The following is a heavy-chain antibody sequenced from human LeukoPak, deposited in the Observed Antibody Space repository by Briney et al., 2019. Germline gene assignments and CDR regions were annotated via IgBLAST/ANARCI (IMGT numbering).Heavy chain of an antibody. CDR3: AKSLRTLRYFDWLLYADY. Sequence: GGSLRLSCAASGFTFSSDAMSWVRQAPGEGLEWVSAISGSGGSTYYADSVKGRFTISRDNSKNTLYLQMNSLRAEDTAVYYCAKSLRTLRYFDWLLYADYWGQGTLVTVSS. CDR1: GFTFSSDA. CDR2: ISGSGGST. V-gene: IGHV3-23*01. D-gene: IGHD3-9*01. J-gene: IGHJ4*02.